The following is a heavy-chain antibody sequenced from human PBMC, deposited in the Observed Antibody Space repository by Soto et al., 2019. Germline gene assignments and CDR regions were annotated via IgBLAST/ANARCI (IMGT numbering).Heavy chain of an antibody. V-gene: IGHV1-8*01. CDR3: ARTGYCTSTSCYARLYHNWFDP. CDR2: MNPNSGNT. J-gene: IGHJ5*02. D-gene: IGHD2-2*01. CDR1: GYTFTSYD. Sequence: QVQLVQSGAEVKMPGASVKVSCKASGYTFTSYDINWVRQATGQGLEWMGWMNPNSGNTGYAQKFQGRVTMTRNTSITNAYLELRSLRSEDTAVYYCARTGYCTSTSCYARLYHNWFDPWGQGTLVSVSS.